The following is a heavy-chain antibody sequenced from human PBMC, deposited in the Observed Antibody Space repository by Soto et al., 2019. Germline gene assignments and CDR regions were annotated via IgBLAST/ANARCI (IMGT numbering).Heavy chain of an antibody. CDR3: ARYGSGECNRGSCYSPFDY. CDR1: GRSISSVNYY. CDR2: IYYSGST. Sequence: PSETLSVTCTVSGRSISSVNYYWSWIRQPPGKGLEWIGYIYYSGSTYYNPSLRSRVTISVDTSKNQFSLKLSSVTAADTAVYYCARYGSGECNRGSCYSPFDYWGQGTLIT. D-gene: IGHD2-15*01. V-gene: IGHV4-30-4*01. J-gene: IGHJ4*02.